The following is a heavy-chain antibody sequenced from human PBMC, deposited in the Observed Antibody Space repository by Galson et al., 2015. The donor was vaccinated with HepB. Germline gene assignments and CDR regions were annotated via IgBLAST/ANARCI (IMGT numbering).Heavy chain of an antibody. CDR2: INTNTGNP. CDR3: ARVLSGSWHWIFDY. J-gene: IGHJ4*02. D-gene: IGHD1-26*01. CDR1: GYTFTSYA. Sequence: SVKVSCKASGYTFTSYAMNWVRQAPGQGLEWMGWINTNTGNPTYAQGFTGRFVFSLDTSVSTAYLQISSLKAEDTAVYYCARVLSGSWHWIFDYWGQGTLVTVSS. V-gene: IGHV7-4-1*02.